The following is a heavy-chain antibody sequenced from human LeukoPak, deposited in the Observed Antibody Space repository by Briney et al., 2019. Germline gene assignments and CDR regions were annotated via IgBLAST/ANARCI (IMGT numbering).Heavy chain of an antibody. D-gene: IGHD5-18*01. Sequence: SVKVSCKASGYTFTSYYMHWVRQAPGQGLEWMGGIIPIFGTANYAQKFQGRVTITADESTSTAYMELSSLRSEDTAVYYCARDPHPDTAMVYWGQGTLVTVSS. CDR3: ARDPHPDTAMVY. CDR1: GYTFTSYY. V-gene: IGHV1-69*13. CDR2: IIPIFGTA. J-gene: IGHJ4*02.